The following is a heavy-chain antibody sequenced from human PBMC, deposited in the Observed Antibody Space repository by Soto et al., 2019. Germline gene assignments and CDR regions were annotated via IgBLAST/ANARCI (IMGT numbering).Heavy chain of an antibody. CDR1: GYTFSNYG. J-gene: IGHJ6*02. CDR2: ISGYNGNT. D-gene: IGHD5-18*01. Sequence: QVQLVQSGAEVKKPGASVKVSCKASGYTFSNYGISWVRQGPGQGLEWMGGISGYNGNTHYEEKVQDRIKMTTDTSTSTTYLELRSLRSDDTAVYFCARDPGFGFGYSYALAMDVWGQGTPVTVSS. V-gene: IGHV1-18*01. CDR3: ARDPGFGFGYSYALAMDV.